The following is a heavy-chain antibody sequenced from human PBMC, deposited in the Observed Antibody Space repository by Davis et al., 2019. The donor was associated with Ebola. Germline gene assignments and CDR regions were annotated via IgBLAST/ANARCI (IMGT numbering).Heavy chain of an antibody. Sequence: ASVKVSCKASGYTFTGYNIHWVRQAPGHGLEWMGRIISNSGDTNYAQNFQGRVTMTRDTSISTAYMELSRLTSDDTAVYYCARGSSFAYEFWGQGTLVTVSS. D-gene: IGHD3-16*01. CDR2: IISNSGDT. V-gene: IGHV1-2*06. CDR3: ARGSSFAYEF. J-gene: IGHJ4*02. CDR1: GYTFTGYN.